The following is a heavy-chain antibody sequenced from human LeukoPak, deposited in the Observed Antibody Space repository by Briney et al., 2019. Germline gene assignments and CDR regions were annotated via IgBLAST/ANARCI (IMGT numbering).Heavy chain of an antibody. Sequence: AETLSFTCTVSGDSISNYYWSWIRQPPGKGLEWIGYIHYSGSTKYNPSLNSRLTISVDTSKNQFSLKLSSVTAADTAVYYCARYSGTYYHYWGQGTLVAVSS. V-gene: IGHV4-59*01. CDR2: IHYSGST. CDR3: ARYSGTYYHY. D-gene: IGHD1-26*01. J-gene: IGHJ4*02. CDR1: GDSISNYY.